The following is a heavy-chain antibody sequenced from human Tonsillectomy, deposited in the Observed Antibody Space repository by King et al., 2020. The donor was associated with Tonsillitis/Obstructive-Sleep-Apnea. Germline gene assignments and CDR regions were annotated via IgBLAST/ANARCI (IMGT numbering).Heavy chain of an antibody. CDR3: PTDQRDYGPGALD. J-gene: IGHJ4*02. V-gene: IGHV3-15*07. Sequence: VQLVESGGGLVKPGGSLRLSCAASGFTFSNAWMNWVRQAPGKGLEWVGRIKSKTDGGTTDYAAPVKGRFTISRDDSKNTLYLQMNSLKTGDTAVYYCPTDQRDYGPGALDWGQGTLVTVSS. D-gene: IGHD4-17*01. CDR2: IKSKTDGGTT. CDR1: GFTFSNAW.